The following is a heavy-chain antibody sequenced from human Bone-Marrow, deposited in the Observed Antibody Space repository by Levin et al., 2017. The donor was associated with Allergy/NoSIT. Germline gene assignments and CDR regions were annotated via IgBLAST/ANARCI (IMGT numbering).Heavy chain of an antibody. Sequence: GGSLRLSCAASGFTFSNYAMHWVRQAPGKGLEWVAFSSSDGSDTFYADSVKGRFTISRDNSKNTLDLHMSSLTVEETAVYYCAKDQGQGEYISSRFKNYYYYGMDVWGQGTTVTVSS. CDR3: AKDQGQGEYISSRFKNYYYYGMDV. CDR1: GFTFSNYA. J-gene: IGHJ6*02. D-gene: IGHD5-12*01. CDR2: SSSDGSDT. V-gene: IGHV3-30*18.